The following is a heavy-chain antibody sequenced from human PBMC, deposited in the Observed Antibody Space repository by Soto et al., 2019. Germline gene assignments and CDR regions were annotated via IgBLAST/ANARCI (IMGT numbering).Heavy chain of an antibody. V-gene: IGHV3-7*01. CDR1: GFNFSNYW. Sequence: GGSLRLCCAASGFNFSNYWMSWVRQAPGKGPEWVASIKQDGSEEYYMDSVKGRFTISKDNAKNSLYLQMNSLRVDDTAVYYCAREVRATFDPWGQGTLVTVSS. CDR3: AREVRATFDP. CDR2: IKQDGSEE. D-gene: IGHD1-26*01. J-gene: IGHJ5*02.